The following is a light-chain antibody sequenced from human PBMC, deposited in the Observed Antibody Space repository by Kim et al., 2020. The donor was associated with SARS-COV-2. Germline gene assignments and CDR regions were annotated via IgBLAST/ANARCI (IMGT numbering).Light chain of an antibody. CDR1: QSISSH. CDR2: GVS. Sequence: VSPGERATLICRASQSISSHLAWYQKKPGKPPRLFVYGVSTRATGIPARLSGSGSATEFTLTISSLQSEDFAVYYCQQYNNWPYTFGQGTKVDIK. CDR3: QQYNNWPYT. V-gene: IGKV3-15*01. J-gene: IGKJ2*01.